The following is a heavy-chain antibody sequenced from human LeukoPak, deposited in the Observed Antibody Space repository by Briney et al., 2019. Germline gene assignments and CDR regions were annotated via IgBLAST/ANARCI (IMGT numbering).Heavy chain of an antibody. CDR3: AREAVAGYVDY. Sequence: GGSLRLSCAASGFTFSSYSMNWVRQAPGKGLEWVSYISSSGSTIYYADSVKGRFTISRDNAKNSPYLQMNSLRAEDTAVYYCAREAVAGYVDYWGQGTLVTVSS. J-gene: IGHJ4*02. V-gene: IGHV3-48*04. CDR1: GFTFSSYS. CDR2: ISSSGSTI. D-gene: IGHD6-19*01.